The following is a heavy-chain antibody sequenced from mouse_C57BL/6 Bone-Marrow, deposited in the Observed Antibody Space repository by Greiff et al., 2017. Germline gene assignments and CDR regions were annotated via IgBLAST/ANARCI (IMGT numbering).Heavy chain of an antibody. CDR3: ARPLGYWYFGV. J-gene: IGHJ1*03. V-gene: IGHV1-19*01. CDR2: INPYNGGT. Sequence: EVQLQQSGPVLVKPGASVKMSCKASGYTFTDYYMNWVKQSHGKSLEWIGVINPYNGGTSYNQKFKGKATLTVDKSSSTAYMELNSLTSEDSAVYYCARPLGYWYFGVWGTGTTVTVSS. CDR1: GYTFTDYY. D-gene: IGHD3-1*01.